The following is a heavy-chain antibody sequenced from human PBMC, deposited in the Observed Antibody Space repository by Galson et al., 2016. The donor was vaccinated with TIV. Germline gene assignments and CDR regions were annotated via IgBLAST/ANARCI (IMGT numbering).Heavy chain of an antibody. J-gene: IGHJ4*02. CDR1: GYIFTSWY. D-gene: IGHD5-18*01. Sequence: SVKVSCKASGYIFTSWYIHWVRQAPGQGLEWVGIVNPSGGTTSYAQKFRGRVTMTRDTSTSTVYMELNSLKSDDTAVYYCARGPGYTYGYIFDYWGQGTLVTVAS. CDR3: ARGPGYTYGYIFDY. V-gene: IGHV1-46*01. CDR2: VNPSGGTT.